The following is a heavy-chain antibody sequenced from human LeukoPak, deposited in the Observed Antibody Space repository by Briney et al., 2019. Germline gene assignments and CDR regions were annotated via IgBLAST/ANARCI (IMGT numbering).Heavy chain of an antibody. D-gene: IGHD2-2*01. V-gene: IGHV1-69*05. Sequence: SVKVSCKASGGTFSSYAISWVRQAPGQGLEWMGGIIPIFGTANYAQKFQGRVTITTDESTSTAYMELSSLRSEDTAVYYCAREHCSSTSCYLVYNWFDPWGQGTLVTVSS. CDR3: AREHCSSTSCYLVYNWFDP. CDR2: IIPIFGTA. J-gene: IGHJ5*02. CDR1: GGTFSSYA.